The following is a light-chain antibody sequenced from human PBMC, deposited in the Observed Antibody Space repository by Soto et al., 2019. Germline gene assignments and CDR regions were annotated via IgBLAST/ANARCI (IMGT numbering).Light chain of an antibody. J-gene: IGKJ1*01. Sequence: DIQMTQSPSSLSSSLRDRVTITCRASQSISSWLAWFQQKPGKAPKLLIYDASSLESGVPSRFIGSGSGTEFTLTISSLKPDDFATDDCQQYSSYSTFSQGTKVDIK. V-gene: IGKV1-5*01. CDR2: DAS. CDR3: QQYSSYST. CDR1: QSISSW.